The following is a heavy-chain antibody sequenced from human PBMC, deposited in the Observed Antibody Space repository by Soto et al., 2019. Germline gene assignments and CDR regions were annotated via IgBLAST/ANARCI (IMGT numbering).Heavy chain of an antibody. D-gene: IGHD2-8*01. V-gene: IGHV3-30-3*01. CDR1: GFTFSSYA. CDR3: GRPRRKYDYHFGMDV. CDR2: ISYDGSNK. J-gene: IGHJ6*02. Sequence: GGSLRLSCAASGFTFSSYAIHWVRQAPGKGLEWVAVISYDGSNKYYADSVKGRFTISRDNSKNTLYLQMNSLRAEDTAVYYCGRPRRKYDYHFGMDVWGQGTTVTVSS.